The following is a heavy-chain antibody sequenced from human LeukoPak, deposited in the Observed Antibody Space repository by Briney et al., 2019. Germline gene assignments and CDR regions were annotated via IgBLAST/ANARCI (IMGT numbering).Heavy chain of an antibody. CDR3: ARDYTGGWNDY. D-gene: IGHD2-8*02. V-gene: IGHV4-34*01. J-gene: IGHJ4*02. Sequence: SETLSLTCAVYGGSFSGYYWSWIRQPPGKGLEWIGEINHSGSARYNPSLKSRVIISVDTSKNQFSLKLSSVTAEDTAVYYCARDYTGGWNDYWGQGTLVIVSS. CDR2: INHSGSA. CDR1: GGSFSGYY.